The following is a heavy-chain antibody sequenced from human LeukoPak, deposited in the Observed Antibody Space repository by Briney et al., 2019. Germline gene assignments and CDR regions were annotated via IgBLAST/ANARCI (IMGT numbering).Heavy chain of an antibody. J-gene: IGHJ6*02. CDR3: ARDLDSTGTRDYYYYGMDV. CDR2: INPNSGGT. V-gene: IGHV1-2*04. D-gene: IGHD1-1*01. Sequence: GASVKVSCKASGYSFTSYDINWVRQAPGQGLEWMGWINPNSGGTNYAQKFQGWVTMTRDTSISTAYMELSRLRSDDTAVYYCARDLDSTGTRDYYYYGMDVWGQGTTVTVSS. CDR1: GYSFTSYD.